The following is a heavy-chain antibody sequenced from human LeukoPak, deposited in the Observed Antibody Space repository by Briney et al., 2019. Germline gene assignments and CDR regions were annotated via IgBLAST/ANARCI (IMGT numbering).Heavy chain of an antibody. V-gene: IGHV4-59*08. CDR2: IYYSGST. J-gene: IGHJ4*02. D-gene: IGHD3-3*01. CDR3: ARHASRFLEWLFIDC. Sequence: SETLSLTCTVSGGSISSYYWSWIRQPPGKGLEWIGYIYYSGSTNYNPSLKSRVTISVDTSKNQFSLKLSSVTAADTAVYYCARHASRFLEWLFIDCWGQGTLVTVSS. CDR1: GGSISSYY.